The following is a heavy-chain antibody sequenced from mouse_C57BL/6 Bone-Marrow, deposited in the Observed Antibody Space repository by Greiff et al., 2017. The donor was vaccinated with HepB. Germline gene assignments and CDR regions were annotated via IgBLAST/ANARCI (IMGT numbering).Heavy chain of an antibody. Sequence: QVQLQQPGAELVKPGASVKLSCKASGYTFTSYWMHWVKQRPGRGLEWIGRIDPNSGGTKYNEKFKSKATLTVDKPSSTAYMQLSSLTSEDSAVYYCARERNFSILLRYYFDYWGQTTTLTVSS. CDR1: GYTFTSYW. D-gene: IGHD1-1*01. J-gene: IGHJ2*01. CDR2: IDPNSGGT. CDR3: ARERNFSILLRYYFDY. V-gene: IGHV1-72*01.